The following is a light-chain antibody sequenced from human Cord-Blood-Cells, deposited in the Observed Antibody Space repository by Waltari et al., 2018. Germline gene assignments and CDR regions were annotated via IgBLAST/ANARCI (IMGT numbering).Light chain of an antibody. J-gene: IGKJ4*01. CDR3: RQSYSTPPT. CDR1: QSISSY. CDR2: AAS. Sequence: DIQLTPSPSSLSASVGDRVTITCRASQSISSYLNWYQQKPGKAPKLLIYAASSLQSGVPSRFSGSGSGTDFTLPISSLQPEDFATYYCRQSYSTPPTFGGGAKVEIK. V-gene: IGKV1-39*01.